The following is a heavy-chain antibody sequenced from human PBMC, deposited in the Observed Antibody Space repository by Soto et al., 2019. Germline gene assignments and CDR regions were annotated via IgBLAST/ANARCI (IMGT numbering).Heavy chain of an antibody. J-gene: IGHJ3*02. CDR2: ISSSSSTR. CDR1: GFTFSSYS. Sequence: GGSLRLSCAASGFTFSSYSMNWVRQAPGKGLEWVSYISSSSSTRYYADSVKGRFTISRDNAKNSLYLQMNSLRDEDTAVYYCARDTETVLRFLEWLPTKNAFDIWGQGTMVTVSS. CDR3: ARDTETVLRFLEWLPTKNAFDI. D-gene: IGHD3-3*01. V-gene: IGHV3-48*02.